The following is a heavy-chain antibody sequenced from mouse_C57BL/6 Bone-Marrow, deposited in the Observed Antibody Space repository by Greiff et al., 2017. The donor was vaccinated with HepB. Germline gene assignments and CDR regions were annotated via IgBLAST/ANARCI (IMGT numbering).Heavy chain of an antibody. V-gene: IGHV1-39*01. Sequence: VQLQQSGPELVKPGASVKISCKASGYSFTDYNMNWVKQSNGKSLEWIGVINPNYGTTSYNQKFKGKATLTVDQSSSTAYMQLNSLTSEDSAVYYCAKPHYYGSSPYWYFDVWGTGTTVTVSS. CDR3: AKPHYYGSSPYWYFDV. D-gene: IGHD1-1*01. J-gene: IGHJ1*03. CDR1: GYSFTDYN. CDR2: INPNYGTT.